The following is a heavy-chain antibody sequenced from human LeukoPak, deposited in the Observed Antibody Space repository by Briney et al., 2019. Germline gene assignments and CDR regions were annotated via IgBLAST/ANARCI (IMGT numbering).Heavy chain of an antibody. Sequence: PGGSLRLSCAASGFTVSCNEMNWVRQAPGKGLEWVAFIRYDGSNKDYADSVKGRFTISRDNSKNTLYLQMNSLRAEDTAVYYCARDPFSSGYFPQPLDYWGQGTLVTVSS. CDR1: GFTVSCNE. D-gene: IGHD3-22*01. CDR3: ARDPFSSGYFPQPLDY. J-gene: IGHJ4*02. V-gene: IGHV3-30*02. CDR2: IRYDGSNK.